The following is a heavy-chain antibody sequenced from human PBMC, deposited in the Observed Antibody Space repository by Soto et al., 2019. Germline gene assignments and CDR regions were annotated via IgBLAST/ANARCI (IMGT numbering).Heavy chain of an antibody. D-gene: IGHD2-15*01. Sequence: SGGSLRLSCAASGFTFSSYWMSWVRQAPGKGLEWVANIKQDGSEKYYVDSVEGRFTISRDNAKNSLYLQMNSLRAEDTAVYYCARDRVVAAKSPKIGYYYYGMDVWGQGTTVTVSS. CDR2: IKQDGSEK. V-gene: IGHV3-7*01. J-gene: IGHJ6*02. CDR1: GFTFSSYW. CDR3: ARDRVVAAKSPKIGYYYYGMDV.